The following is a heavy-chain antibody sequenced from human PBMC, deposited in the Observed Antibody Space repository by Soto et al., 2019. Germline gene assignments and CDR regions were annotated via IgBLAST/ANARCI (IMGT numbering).Heavy chain of an antibody. CDR3: ARLSGDHSAFFSYGMDA. CDR1: GFTFRIFA. D-gene: IGHD2-21*01. Sequence: GSLRLSCAASGFTFRIFAMSWVRQAPRKGLEWVSGISGSGDGTYYGDSVKGRFTISRDNSKNTVYLQMNGLRADDTAVYYCARLSGDHSAFFSYGMDAWGQGTTVTVS. V-gene: IGHV3-23*01. J-gene: IGHJ6*02. CDR2: ISGSGDGT.